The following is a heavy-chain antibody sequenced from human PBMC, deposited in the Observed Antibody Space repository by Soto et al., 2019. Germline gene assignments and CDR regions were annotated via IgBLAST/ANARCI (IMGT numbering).Heavy chain of an antibody. CDR2: IYYSGST. D-gene: IGHD4-17*01. J-gene: IGHJ4*02. CDR1: GGSISSGDYY. CDR3: ARGGIHDYGDYPLPGGYFDY. V-gene: IGHV4-30-4*01. Sequence: QVQLQESGPGLVKPSQTLSLTCTVSGGSISSGDYYWSWIRQPPGKGLEWIGYIYYSGSTYYNPSLKSRVTISVDTSKHQFSLKLSSVTAADTAVYYCARGGIHDYGDYPLPGGYFDYWGQGTLVTVSS.